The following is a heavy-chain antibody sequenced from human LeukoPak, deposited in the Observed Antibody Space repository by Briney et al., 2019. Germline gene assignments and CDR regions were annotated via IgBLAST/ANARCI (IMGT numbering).Heavy chain of an antibody. V-gene: IGHV3-23*01. CDR3: AKVSGYSYGRLDY. CDR1: EFTFSNYA. J-gene: IGHJ4*02. Sequence: GGSLRLSCAASEFTFSNYAMSWVRQAPGKGLEWVSAISGSGVNTYYVDSVKGRFTISRDNSKNTVYLQMNSLRDEDTAVYYCAKVSGYSYGRLDYWGQGTLVTVSS. CDR2: ISGSGVNT. D-gene: IGHD5-18*01.